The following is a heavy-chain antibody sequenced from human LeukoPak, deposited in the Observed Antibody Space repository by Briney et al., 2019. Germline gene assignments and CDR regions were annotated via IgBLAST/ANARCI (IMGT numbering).Heavy chain of an antibody. V-gene: IGHV3-15*01. Sequence: GGSLRLSCAASGFTFSNAWMSWVRQAPGKGLEWVGRIKSKTDGGTTDYAAPVKGRFTISRDDSKNTLYLQMNSLKTEDTAVYYCTTDSVVPAAISYDAFDIWGQGTMVTVSS. J-gene: IGHJ3*02. CDR2: IKSKTDGGTT. CDR1: GFTFSNAW. D-gene: IGHD2-2*02. CDR3: TTDSVVPAAISYDAFDI.